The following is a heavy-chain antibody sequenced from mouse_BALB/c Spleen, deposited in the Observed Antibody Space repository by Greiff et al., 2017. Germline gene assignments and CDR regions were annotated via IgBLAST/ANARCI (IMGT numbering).Heavy chain of an antibody. CDR2: ISSGGGST. CDR3: ARQRRSIYYDYLYYFDY. D-gene: IGHD2-4*01. Sequence: EVQRVESGGGLVKPGGSLKLSCAASGFAFSSYDMSWVRQTPDKRLEWVAYISSGGGSTYYPDTVKGRFTISRDNAKNTLYLQMSSLKSEDTAMYYCARQRRSIYYDYLYYFDYWGQGTTLTVSS. CDR1: GFAFSSYD. J-gene: IGHJ2*01. V-gene: IGHV5-12-1*01.